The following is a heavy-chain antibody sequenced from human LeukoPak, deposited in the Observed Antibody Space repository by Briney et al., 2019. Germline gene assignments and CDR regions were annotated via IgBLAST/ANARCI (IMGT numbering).Heavy chain of an antibody. V-gene: IGHV1-2*02. D-gene: IGHD6-19*01. CDR2: INPNSGGT. Sequence: GASVKVSCKASGYTFTGYYMHWVRQAPGQGLEWMGWINPNSGGTNYAQKFQGRVTMTRDTSISTAYMELSRLRSDDTAVYHCARKGGDSSGWFTRIDYFDYWGQGTLVTVSS. CDR3: ARKGGDSSGWFTRIDYFDY. CDR1: GYTFTGYY. J-gene: IGHJ4*02.